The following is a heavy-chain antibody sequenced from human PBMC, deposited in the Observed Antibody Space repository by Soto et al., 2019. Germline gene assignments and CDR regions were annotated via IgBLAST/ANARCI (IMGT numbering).Heavy chain of an antibody. CDR1: ALPLTRCF. V-gene: IGHV3-23*01. CDR3: TKGEMATIRKSDDP. CDR2: LRRRGGAR. D-gene: IGHD5-12*01. J-gene: IGHJ5*02. Sequence: AGSLTLSCASSALPLTRCFMTWVRTPAGKGLEWVSALRRRGGARYYADSVKGRFTSSRDTSVNTLYLQMNNLRVEDTAIYYCTKGEMATIRKSDDPWGQGTLVTVPS.